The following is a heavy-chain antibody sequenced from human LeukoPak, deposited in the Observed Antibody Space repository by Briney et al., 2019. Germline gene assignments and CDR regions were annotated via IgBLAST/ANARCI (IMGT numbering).Heavy chain of an antibody. CDR3: ARSLSSHYDALTGHYTRAFDI. Sequence: ASVKVSCKASGYTFTSYDISWVRQATGQGLEWMGWLNPRNGNTGSAEKFQGRVTVTRDTSISTVYMELSSLRSEDTAVYYCARSLSSHYDALTGHYTRAFDIWGQGTMVTVSS. V-gene: IGHV1-8*01. D-gene: IGHD3-9*01. CDR2: LNPRNGNT. J-gene: IGHJ3*02. CDR1: GYTFTSYD.